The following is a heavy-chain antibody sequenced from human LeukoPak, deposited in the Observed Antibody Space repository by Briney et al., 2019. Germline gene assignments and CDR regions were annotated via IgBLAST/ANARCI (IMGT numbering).Heavy chain of an antibody. CDR3: ARGDAFSGDH. CDR2: IHPEGNEK. J-gene: IGHJ4*02. CDR1: GFSFTNFW. V-gene: IGHV3-7*04. Sequence: GGSLRLSCAVSGFSFTNFWMSWVRQAPGRGLEWVANIHPEGNEKYHVESVKGRLTISRDNTKNLLFLQMNGLRVEDTAVYYCARGDAFSGDHWGQGTLVTVSS.